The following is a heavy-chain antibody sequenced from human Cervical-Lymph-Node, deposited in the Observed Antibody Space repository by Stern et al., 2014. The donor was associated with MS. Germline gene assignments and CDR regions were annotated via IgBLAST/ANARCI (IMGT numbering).Heavy chain of an antibody. V-gene: IGHV1-69*01. CDR1: GGTFSTLT. D-gene: IGHD6-19*01. Sequence: VQLEESGAEVKKPGSSVKVSCKASGGTFSTLTISWLRQAPGQGLEWMGGITPIFGATKYAQKFQGRVTITADESTSTAYMELSSLISEDTAFYYCAAGGSAVFDPWGQGTLVTVSS. CDR3: AAGGSAVFDP. CDR2: ITPIFGAT. J-gene: IGHJ5*02.